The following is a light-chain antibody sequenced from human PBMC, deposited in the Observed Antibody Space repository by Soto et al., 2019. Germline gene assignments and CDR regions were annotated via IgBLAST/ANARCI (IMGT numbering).Light chain of an antibody. V-gene: IGKV1-39*01. CDR2: VAS. J-gene: IGKJ5*01. CDR3: QQSSTIPLT. CDR1: QNINTY. Sequence: DIQMTQSPSSLSASVGDRIIITCRASQNINTYLNWYQQKPGKAPNLLIYVASSLQSGVPPRFSGSGSGPDFTLTISSLQPEDFATYYCQQSSTIPLTFGQGTRLEIK.